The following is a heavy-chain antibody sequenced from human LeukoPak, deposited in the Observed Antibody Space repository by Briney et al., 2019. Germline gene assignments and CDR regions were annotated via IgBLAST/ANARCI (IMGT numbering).Heavy chain of an antibody. CDR1: GFTFSSYT. Sequence: GGSLRLSCAASGFTFSSYTMNWVRQAPGKGLEWVSSITSSSSYIYYADSVKGRFTISRHNAKNSLYLQMDSLRAEDTAVYYCAKDRIWGCRLDYWGQGTLVTVSS. D-gene: IGHD3-16*01. CDR3: AKDRIWGCRLDY. J-gene: IGHJ4*02. CDR2: ITSSSSYI. V-gene: IGHV3-21*01.